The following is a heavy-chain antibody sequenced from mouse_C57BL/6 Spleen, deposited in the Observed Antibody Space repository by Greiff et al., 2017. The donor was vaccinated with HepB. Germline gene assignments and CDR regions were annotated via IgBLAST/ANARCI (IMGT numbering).Heavy chain of an antibody. J-gene: IGHJ2*01. CDR2: ISDGGSYT. Sequence: EVKLVESGGGLVKPGGSLKLSCAASGFTFSSYAMSWVRQTPEKRLEWVATISDGGSYTYYPDNVKGRFTISRDNAKNNLYLQMSHLKSEDTAMYYCARDRKLGGYFDYWGQGTTLTVSS. CDR1: GFTFSSYA. CDR3: ARDRKLGGYFDY. D-gene: IGHD4-1*01. V-gene: IGHV5-4*01.